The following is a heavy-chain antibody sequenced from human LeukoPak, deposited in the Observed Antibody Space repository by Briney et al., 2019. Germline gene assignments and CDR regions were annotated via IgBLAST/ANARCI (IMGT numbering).Heavy chain of an antibody. Sequence: ASVKVSCKASGYTFISYAMNWVRQAPGQGLEWMGRIIPILGIANYAQKFQGRVTITADKSTSTAYMELSSLRSEDTAVYYCAREHDSSGYYPPRPFLDYWGQGTLVTVSS. CDR2: IIPILGIA. CDR1: GYTFISYA. J-gene: IGHJ4*02. CDR3: AREHDSSGYYPPRPFLDY. D-gene: IGHD3-22*01. V-gene: IGHV1-69*04.